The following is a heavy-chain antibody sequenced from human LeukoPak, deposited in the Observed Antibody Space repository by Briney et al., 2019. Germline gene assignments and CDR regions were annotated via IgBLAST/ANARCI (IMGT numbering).Heavy chain of an antibody. Sequence: GASVKVSCKASGYTFTVYYMHWVRQAPGQGLEWMGRINPNSGGTNYAQKFQGRVTMTRDTSISTAYMELSGLRSDDTAVYYCARARIAAAGTVFGYWGQGTLVTVSS. CDR1: GYTFTVYY. CDR2: INPNSGGT. D-gene: IGHD6-13*01. V-gene: IGHV1-2*06. CDR3: ARARIAAAGTVFGY. J-gene: IGHJ4*02.